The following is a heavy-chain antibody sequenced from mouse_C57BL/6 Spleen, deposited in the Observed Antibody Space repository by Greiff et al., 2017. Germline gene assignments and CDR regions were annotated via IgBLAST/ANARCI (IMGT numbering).Heavy chain of an antibody. CDR3: ARLDYGSSPYYYAMDY. V-gene: IGHV1-22*01. J-gene: IGHJ4*01. CDR1: GYTFTDYN. Sequence: VHVKQSGPELVKPGASVKMSCKASGYTFTDYNMHWVKQSHGKSLEWIGYINPNNGGTSYNQKFKGKATLTVNKSSSTAYMELRSLTSEDSAVYYCARLDYGSSPYYYAMDYWGQGTSVTVSS. D-gene: IGHD1-1*01. CDR2: INPNNGGT.